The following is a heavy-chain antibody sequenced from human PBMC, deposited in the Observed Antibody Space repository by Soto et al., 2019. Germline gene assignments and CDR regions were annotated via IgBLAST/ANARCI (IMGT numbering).Heavy chain of an antibody. CDR1: GFSVTITRLG. Sequence: PAETLRVTCTVGGFSVTITRLGGSWIRQPPGKALEWLAHIFSSDGKSYSTSLRSRLTISKDTSKSQVVLTMTNVDPVDTATYYCARIEGYDSTGYYPDYWGPGILVTVSS. CDR2: IFSSDGK. V-gene: IGHV2-26*02. CDR3: ARIEGYDSTGYYPDY. D-gene: IGHD3-22*01. J-gene: IGHJ4*02.